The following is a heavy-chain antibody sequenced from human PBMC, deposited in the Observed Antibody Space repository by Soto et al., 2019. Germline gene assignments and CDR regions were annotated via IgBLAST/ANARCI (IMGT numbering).Heavy chain of an antibody. D-gene: IGHD3-10*01. CDR3: ARDYYYYIDV. Sequence: EVQLVESGGGLVQPGGSLRLSCAASGFTFSSYWMTWVRQAPGKGLEWVSNIKQDGSAKYYVDSVKGRFTTSRDNAKNSLYLQMNSLRAEDTAEYYCARDYYYYIDVWGKGTTVTVSS. CDR1: GFTFSSYW. CDR2: IKQDGSAK. J-gene: IGHJ6*03. V-gene: IGHV3-7*01.